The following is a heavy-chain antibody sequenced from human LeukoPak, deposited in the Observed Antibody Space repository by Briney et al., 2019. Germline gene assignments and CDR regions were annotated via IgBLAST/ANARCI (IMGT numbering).Heavy chain of an antibody. CDR2: IYYSGST. CDR1: GGSISTYY. D-gene: IGHD2-21*01. Sequence: SETLSLTCTVSGGSISTYYWSWIPQPPGKGLEWIGYIYYSGSTNYNPSLKRRVTVPVDKSNNQFSMNLPSLTAAATAVYYCAKGGKGFPLGLRFDSWGQGTLVSVSS. CDR3: AKGGKGFPLGLRFDS. V-gene: IGHV4-59*01. J-gene: IGHJ4*02.